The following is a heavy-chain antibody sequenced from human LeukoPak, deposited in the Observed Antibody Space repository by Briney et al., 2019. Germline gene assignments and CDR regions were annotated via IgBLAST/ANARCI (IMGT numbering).Heavy chain of an antibody. V-gene: IGHV1-18*01. CDR1: GYTFTSNG. D-gene: IGHD2-2*01. J-gene: IGHJ3*02. CDR2: ISYYNGNT. CDR3: ARDLVRIAGGAFDI. Sequence: ASVKVSCKASGYTFTSNGMSWVRQAPGQGLEWMGWISYYNGNTNYAQKLKGRVTMTIDTSKNTAYMELRSLRSDDTAVYYCARDLVRIAGGAFDIWGQGTMVTVSS.